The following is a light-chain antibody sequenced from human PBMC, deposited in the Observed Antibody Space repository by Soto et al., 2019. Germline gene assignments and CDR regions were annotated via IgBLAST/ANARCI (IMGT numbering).Light chain of an antibody. Sequence: SYELTQPPSVSVAPGQTATVTCGADNIGSKSVHWYQKKAGQAPLLVVFADSDRPPGIPARFSAFNSGNTATLTISMVEDGDEADYYCHVWDISAEQVVFGGGTQLPS. CDR1: NIGSKS. J-gene: IGLJ2*01. CDR2: ADS. CDR3: HVWDISAEQVV. V-gene: IGLV3-21*02.